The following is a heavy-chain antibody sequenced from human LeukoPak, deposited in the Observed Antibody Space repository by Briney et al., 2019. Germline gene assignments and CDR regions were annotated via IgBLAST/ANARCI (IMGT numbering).Heavy chain of an antibody. CDR3: AKDGGLAAVAGPPDY. D-gene: IGHD6-19*01. CDR2: ISGDGGST. J-gene: IGHJ4*02. V-gene: IGHV3-43*02. CDR1: GFTFDDYA. Sequence: GGSLRLSCAASGFTFDDYAMHWVRQAPGKGLEWVSLISGDGGSTYYADSVKGRFTISRDNSKTSLYLQMNSLRTEDTALYYCAKDGGLAAVAGPPDYWGQGTLVTVSS.